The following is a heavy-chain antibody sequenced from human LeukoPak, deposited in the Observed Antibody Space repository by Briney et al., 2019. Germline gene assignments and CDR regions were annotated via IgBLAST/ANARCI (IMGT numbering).Heavy chain of an antibody. CDR1: GFTFSSYW. CDR3: ARTTRPGYSYGYDFSFWFDP. Sequence: PGGSLRLSCAASGFTFSSYWMSWVRQAPGKGLEWVANIKQDGSEKYYVDSVKGRFTISRDNAKNSLYLQMNSLRAEDTAVYYCARTTRPGYSYGYDFSFWFDPWGQGTPVTVSS. D-gene: IGHD5-18*01. J-gene: IGHJ5*02. CDR2: IKQDGSEK. V-gene: IGHV3-7*01.